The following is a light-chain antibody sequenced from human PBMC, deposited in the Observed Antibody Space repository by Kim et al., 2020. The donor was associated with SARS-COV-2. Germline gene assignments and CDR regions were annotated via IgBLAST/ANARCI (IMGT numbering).Light chain of an antibody. CDR3: NSRDSSGNHLGV. V-gene: IGLV3-19*01. Sequence: GQKDRITCQGESSRRFYESWYKQKTGQAAVLVIYGKNNRPSGILDRFSAASRGKTASLTITGAQEEDDADYYCNSRDSSGNHLGVFGTGTKVTVL. CDR1: SSRRFY. J-gene: IGLJ1*01. CDR2: GKN.